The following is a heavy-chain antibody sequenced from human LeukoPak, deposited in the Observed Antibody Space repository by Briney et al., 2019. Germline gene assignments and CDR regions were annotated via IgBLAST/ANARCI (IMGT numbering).Heavy chain of an antibody. CDR2: INQDETVK. J-gene: IGHJ4*02. Sequence: GGSLRLSCGASGITFSGYLMSWVRQAPGKGLEWVANINQDETVKHYVDSVKGRFTISRDNAKNSLFLQMNSLRVEDTALYYCATSDDSSGSDWGQGTMVTVSS. D-gene: IGHD3-22*01. CDR3: ATSDDSSGSD. V-gene: IGHV3-7*01. CDR1: GITFSGYL.